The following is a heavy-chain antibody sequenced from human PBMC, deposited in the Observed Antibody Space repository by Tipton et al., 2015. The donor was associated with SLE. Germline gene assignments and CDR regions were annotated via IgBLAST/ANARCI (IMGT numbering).Heavy chain of an antibody. V-gene: IGHV4-34*01. CDR3: ASLVWGSGSYLRDY. D-gene: IGHD3-10*01. Sequence: TLSLTCAVYGGSFSGYYWSWIRQPPGKGLEWIGEINHSGSTNYNPSLKSRVTISVDTSKNQFSLKLSSVTAAVTAVYYCASLVWGSGSYLRDYWGQGTLVPVSS. CDR2: INHSGST. J-gene: IGHJ4*02. CDR1: GGSFSGYY.